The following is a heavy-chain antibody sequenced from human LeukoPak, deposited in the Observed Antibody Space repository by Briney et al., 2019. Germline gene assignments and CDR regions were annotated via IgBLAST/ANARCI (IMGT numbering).Heavy chain of an antibody. D-gene: IGHD7-27*01. J-gene: IGHJ4*02. CDR3: ARDATGDPDY. CDR2: ISSGSSNI. V-gene: IGHV3-48*01. CDR1: GFTFSKYA. Sequence: PGGSLRLSCAASGFTFSKYAMNWVRQAPGKGLEWISYISSGSSNIYYADSVKGRFTISRDNAKNSLYLQVNSLRAEDTAVFYCARDATGDPDYWGQGTLVTVSS.